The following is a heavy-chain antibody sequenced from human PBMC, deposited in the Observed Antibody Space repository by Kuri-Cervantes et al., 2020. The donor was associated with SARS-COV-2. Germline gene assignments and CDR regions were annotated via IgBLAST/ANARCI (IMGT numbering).Heavy chain of an antibody. Sequence: SETLSLTCAVYGGSFSGYYWSWIRQPPGKGLEWIGEINHSGSTNYNPSLKSRVTISVDTSKHQFSLKLSSVTAAGTAVYYCARATYYYDSSGYYSDYWGQGTLVTVSS. V-gene: IGHV4-34*01. CDR2: INHSGST. CDR1: GGSFSGYY. CDR3: ARATYYYDSSGYYSDY. D-gene: IGHD3-22*01. J-gene: IGHJ4*02.